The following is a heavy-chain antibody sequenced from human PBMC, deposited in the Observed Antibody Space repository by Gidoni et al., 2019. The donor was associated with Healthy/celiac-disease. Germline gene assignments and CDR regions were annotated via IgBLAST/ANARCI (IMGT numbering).Heavy chain of an antibody. D-gene: IGHD2-15*01. Sequence: QLQLQESGPGLVKPSETLSLTCTVSGGSISSSSYYWGWIRQPPGKGLEWIGSIYYSGSTYYNPSLKSRVTISVDTSKNQFSLKLSSVTAADTAVYYCARQVVVVVAATRTDAFDIWGQGTMVTVSS. CDR2: IYYSGST. J-gene: IGHJ3*02. V-gene: IGHV4-39*01. CDR1: GGSISSSSYY. CDR3: ARQVVVVVAATRTDAFDI.